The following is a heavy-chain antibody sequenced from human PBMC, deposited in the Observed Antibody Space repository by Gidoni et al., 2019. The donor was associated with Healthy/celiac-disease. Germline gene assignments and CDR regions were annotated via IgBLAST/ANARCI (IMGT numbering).Heavy chain of an antibody. CDR2: IRSKAYGGTT. V-gene: IGHV3-49*04. D-gene: IGHD6-13*01. Sequence: EVQLVESGGGLVQPGRSLRLSCTASGFTFGDYAMSWVRQAPGKGLEWVGFIRSKAYGGTTEYAASVKGRFTISRDDSKSIAYLQMNSLKTEDTAVYYCTRDISSSWYGGVWGQGTTVTVSS. CDR1: GFTFGDYA. CDR3: TRDISSSWYGGV. J-gene: IGHJ6*02.